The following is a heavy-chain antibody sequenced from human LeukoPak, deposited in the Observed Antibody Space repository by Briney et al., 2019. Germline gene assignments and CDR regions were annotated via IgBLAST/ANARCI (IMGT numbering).Heavy chain of an antibody. CDR1: GVSISSSSHY. Sequence: SETLSLTCSGSGVSISSSSHYWDWIRQPPGEGLEWIGSIYYSGSTYYNPSLKSRVTISVDTSKNQFSLTMNSVTAADTAVYYCAIGQWFRAFWSRSTPVTVSS. J-gene: IGHJ1*01. V-gene: IGHV4-39*07. D-gene: IGHD3-10*01. CDR2: IYYSGST. CDR3: AIGQWFRAF.